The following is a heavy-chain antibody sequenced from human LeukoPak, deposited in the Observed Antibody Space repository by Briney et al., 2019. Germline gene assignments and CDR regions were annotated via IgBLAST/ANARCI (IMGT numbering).Heavy chain of an antibody. CDR1: GLTFYTYA. J-gene: IGHJ4*02. Sequence: GGSLRLSCAVSGLTFYTYAMSWVRQAPGKGLEWVSAISGRDGRTYYSDSVKGRFTISRDNSQNTLYLQMNSLRAEDTAVYYCAKGAATITIFGVVQSALADYWGQGTLVTVSS. CDR2: ISGRDGRT. CDR3: AKGAATITIFGVVQSALADY. V-gene: IGHV3-23*01. D-gene: IGHD3-3*01.